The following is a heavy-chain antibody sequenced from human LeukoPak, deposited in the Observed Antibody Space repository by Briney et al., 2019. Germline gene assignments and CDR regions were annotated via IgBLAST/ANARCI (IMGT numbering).Heavy chain of an antibody. CDR3: AGTHDYGTSPFDY. CDR2: INHSGST. J-gene: IGHJ4*02. CDR1: GGSFSGYY. Sequence: SETLSLTCAVYGGSFSGYYWSWIRQPPGRGLEWIGEINHSGSTNYNPSLKSRVTISVDTSKNQFSLKLSSVTAADTAVYYCAGTHDYGTSPFDYWGQGTLVTVSS. D-gene: IGHD4-17*01. V-gene: IGHV4-34*01.